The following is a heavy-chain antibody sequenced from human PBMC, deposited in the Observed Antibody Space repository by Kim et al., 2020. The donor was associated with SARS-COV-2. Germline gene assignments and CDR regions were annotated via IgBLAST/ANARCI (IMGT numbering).Heavy chain of an antibody. CDR2: IFTGGST. CDR3: AGTRGTYLDY. V-gene: IGHV3-66*01. D-gene: IGHD3-16*01. CDR1: GFTVSSNY. J-gene: IGHJ4*02. Sequence: GGSLRLSCAASGFTVSSNYMSWVRQAPGKGLEWVSLIFTGGSTSYAESVKGRFTISRDNSKNTLYLQMNSLRAADTAVYYCAGTRGTYLDYWGQGTLVTV.